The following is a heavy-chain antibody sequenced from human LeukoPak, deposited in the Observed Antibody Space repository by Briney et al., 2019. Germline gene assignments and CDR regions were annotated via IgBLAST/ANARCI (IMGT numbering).Heavy chain of an antibody. D-gene: IGHD5-18*01. CDR1: GAPISSDKW. Sequence: SETLSLTCAVSGAPISSDKWWSGFRRPPGKGREWIGEFNHIGDTNYSPSLKRRVTISTDKSKNESSLRLSSVPAADTAVYYCARAGVRLPAVWGEGTLPTVSS. J-gene: IGHJ1*01. CDR2: FNHIGDT. V-gene: IGHV4-4*02. CDR3: ARAGVRLPAV.